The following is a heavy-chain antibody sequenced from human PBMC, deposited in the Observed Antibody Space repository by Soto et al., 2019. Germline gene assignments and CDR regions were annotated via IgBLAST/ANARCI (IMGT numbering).Heavy chain of an antibody. D-gene: IGHD2-15*01. Sequence: GASVKVSCKASGYTFTGYYIHWVRQAPGQGLEWMGWINPNSGGTSYAQKFQGWVTMTRDTSISTAYMEPSRLISDDTAVYYCARDNCSGGSCYSDARMDVWGQGTTVTVSS. CDR3: ARDNCSGGSCYSDARMDV. CDR2: INPNSGGT. J-gene: IGHJ6*02. CDR1: GYTFTGYY. V-gene: IGHV1-2*04.